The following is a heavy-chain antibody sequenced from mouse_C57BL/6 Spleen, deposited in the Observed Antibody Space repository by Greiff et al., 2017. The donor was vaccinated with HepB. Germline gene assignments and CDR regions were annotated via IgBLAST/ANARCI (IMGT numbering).Heavy chain of an antibody. D-gene: IGHD3-2*02. V-gene: IGHV1-42*01. J-gene: IGHJ4*01. CDR1: GYSFTGYY. CDR3: ARIPGSSGPYYYAMDY. Sequence: EVKLQESGPELVKPGASVKISCKASGYSFTGYYMNWVKQSPEKSLEWIGEINPSTGGTTYNQKFKAKATLTVDKSSSTAYMQLKSLTSEDSAVYYCARIPGSSGPYYYAMDYWGQGTSVTVSS. CDR2: INPSTGGT.